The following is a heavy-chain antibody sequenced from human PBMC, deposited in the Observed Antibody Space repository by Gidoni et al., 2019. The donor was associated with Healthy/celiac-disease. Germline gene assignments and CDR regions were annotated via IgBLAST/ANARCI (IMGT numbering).Heavy chain of an antibody. CDR3: AREAPSFTMRGAFDI. D-gene: IGHD3-3*01. V-gene: IGHV3-30-3*01. CDR2: IAYDGSNK. J-gene: IGHJ3*02. CDR1: GCTSSSYA. Sequence: QVQLVESGGGVVQPGRSLRRSCAASGCTSSSYAMHWVRQAPGKWLEWVAVIAYDGSNKYYADSVKGRFTISRDNSKNTLYLQMNSLRAEDTAVYYCAREAPSFTMRGAFDIWGQGTMVTVSS.